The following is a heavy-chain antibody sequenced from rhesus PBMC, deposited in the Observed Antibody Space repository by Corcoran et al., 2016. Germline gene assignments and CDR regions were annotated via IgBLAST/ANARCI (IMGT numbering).Heavy chain of an antibody. Sequence: QVQLQESGPGVVKPSETLSLTCAVSGGSISDSYRWSWIRQPPGKELEWIGYIYGSSTSTNYNPSLKSRVTISKDASKNQFSLKLSSVTAADTAVYYCARGHYNFWTGYYFDYWGQGVLVTVSS. CDR1: GGSISDSYR. CDR3: ARGHYNFWTGYYFDY. CDR2: IYGSSTST. D-gene: IGHD3-3*01. V-gene: IGHV4S10*01. J-gene: IGHJ4*01.